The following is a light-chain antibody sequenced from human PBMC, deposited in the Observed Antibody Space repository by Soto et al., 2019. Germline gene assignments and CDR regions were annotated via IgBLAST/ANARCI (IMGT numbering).Light chain of an antibody. CDR1: RSDVGGYNY. CDR3: NSYTSSSTRV. J-gene: IGLJ7*01. CDR2: DVS. V-gene: IGLV2-14*01. Sequence: QSALTQPASVSGSPGQSITISCTGTRSDVGGYNYVSWYQQHPGKAPKLMIYDVSNRPSGVSNRFSGSKSGNTASLTISGLQAEDEADYYCNSYTSSSTRVFGAGTQLTVL.